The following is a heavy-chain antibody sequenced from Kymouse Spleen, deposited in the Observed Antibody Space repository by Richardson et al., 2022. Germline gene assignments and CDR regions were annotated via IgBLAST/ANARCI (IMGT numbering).Heavy chain of an antibody. CDR2: INHSGST. D-gene: IGHD3-3*01,IGHD3-9*01. CDR1: GGSFSGYY. V-gene: IGHV4-34*01. Sequence: QVQLQQWGAGLLKPSETLSLTCAVYGGSFSGYYWSWIRQPPGKGLEWIGEINHSGSTNYNPSLKSRVTISVDTSKNQFSLKLSSVTAADTAVYYCAREFTIYNWFDPWGQGTLVTVSS. CDR3: AREFTIYNWFDP. J-gene: IGHJ5*02.